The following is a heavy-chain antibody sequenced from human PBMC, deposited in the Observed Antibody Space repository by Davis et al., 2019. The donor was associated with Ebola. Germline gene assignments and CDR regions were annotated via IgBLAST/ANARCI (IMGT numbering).Heavy chain of an antibody. D-gene: IGHD6-6*01. Sequence: GESLKISCAASGFTFSGYTMNWVRQAPGKGLEWVSYISSSGSTIYYADSVKGRFTISRDNAKNSLYLQMNSLRAEDTAVYYCARDPGSSSFDYWGQGSLVTVSS. CDR2: ISSSGSTI. V-gene: IGHV3-48*04. CDR1: GFTFSGYT. CDR3: ARDPGSSSFDY. J-gene: IGHJ4*02.